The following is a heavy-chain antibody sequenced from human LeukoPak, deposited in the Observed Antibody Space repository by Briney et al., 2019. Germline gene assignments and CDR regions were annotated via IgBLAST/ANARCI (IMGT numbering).Heavy chain of an antibody. Sequence: GGSLRLSCAASGFTFSSYWMSWVRQAPGKGLEWAANIKQDGSEKYYVDSVKGRFTISRDNAKNSLYLQMNSLRAEDTAVYYCARDTWLGYCSGGSCYSPIDYWGQGTLVTVSS. J-gene: IGHJ4*02. V-gene: IGHV3-7*01. CDR2: IKQDGSEK. CDR1: GFTFSSYW. CDR3: ARDTWLGYCSGGSCYSPIDY. D-gene: IGHD2-15*01.